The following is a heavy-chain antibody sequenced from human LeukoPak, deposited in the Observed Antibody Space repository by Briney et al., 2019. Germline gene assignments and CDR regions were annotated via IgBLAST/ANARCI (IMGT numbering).Heavy chain of an antibody. D-gene: IGHD4-11*01. CDR3: AKDAKRGFDYSNSLEY. J-gene: IGHJ4*02. CDR1: GFTFNHYA. V-gene: IGHV3-33*03. Sequence: GGSLRLSCAATGFTFNHYAMNWVRQAPGKGLEWVTVIWSDGTNRYYADSVKGRFTISRDDAGKTVYLQMSSLRAEDTGVYYGAKDAKRGFDYSNSLEYWGRGTPVTVST. CDR2: IWSDGTNR.